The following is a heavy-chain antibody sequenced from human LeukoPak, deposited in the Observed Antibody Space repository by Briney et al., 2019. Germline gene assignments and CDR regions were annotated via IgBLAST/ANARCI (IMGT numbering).Heavy chain of an antibody. Sequence: PSETLSLTCTVSGGSISSHYWSWIRQPPGKGLEWIGYIYYSGSTTYTPSLNSRVTISLDTSKNQFSLKLSSVTAADTAVYYCARRGYCSSTSCYFRTIDYWGQGTLVTVSS. CDR3: ARRGYCSSTSCYFRTIDY. CDR1: GGSISSHY. J-gene: IGHJ4*02. D-gene: IGHD2-2*01. CDR2: IYYSGST. V-gene: IGHV4-59*08.